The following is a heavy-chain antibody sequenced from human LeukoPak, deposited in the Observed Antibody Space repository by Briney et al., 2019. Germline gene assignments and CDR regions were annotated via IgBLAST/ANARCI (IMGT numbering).Heavy chain of an antibody. J-gene: IGHJ4*02. D-gene: IGHD6-25*01. CDR2: VYASGTT. CDR1: GGSISDYF. Sequence: PSETLSLTCSVSGGSISDYFWSWIRQPAGRGLEWIGRVYASGTTNYNPSLQSRVAMSLDTSKNQFSLNLSSVTAADTAVYFCSRSRGRGYSDSWGQGTLVTVSS. CDR3: SRSRGRGYSDS. V-gene: IGHV4-4*07.